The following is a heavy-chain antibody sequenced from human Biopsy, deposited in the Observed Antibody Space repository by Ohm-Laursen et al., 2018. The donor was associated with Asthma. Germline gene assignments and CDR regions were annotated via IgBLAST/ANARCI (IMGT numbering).Heavy chain of an antibody. D-gene: IGHD3-9*01. Sequence: ASVKVSCKASGYNFISFAIHWVRQAPGQRLEWMGWVNTGNGDTKYSQKFQGRVTITRDTSASTAYMELRGLRSEDTATYYCARTYYDFLTGQVKDVFGVWGQGTMVTVSS. CDR2: VNTGNGDT. V-gene: IGHV1-3*04. CDR1: GYNFISFA. J-gene: IGHJ3*01. CDR3: ARTYYDFLTGQVKDVFGV.